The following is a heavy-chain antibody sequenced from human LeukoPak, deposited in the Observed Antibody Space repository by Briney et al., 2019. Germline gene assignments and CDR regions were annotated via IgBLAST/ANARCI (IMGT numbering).Heavy chain of an antibody. Sequence: SETLSLTRTVSGGSISSYYWSWIRQPPGKGLEWIGYIYYSGSTNYNPSLKSRVTVSVDTSKNQFSLKLSSVTAADTAVYYCARDGSGYYYWGQGTLVTVSS. V-gene: IGHV4-59*01. CDR2: IYYSGST. D-gene: IGHD3-22*01. CDR3: ARDGSGYYY. J-gene: IGHJ4*02. CDR1: GGSISSYY.